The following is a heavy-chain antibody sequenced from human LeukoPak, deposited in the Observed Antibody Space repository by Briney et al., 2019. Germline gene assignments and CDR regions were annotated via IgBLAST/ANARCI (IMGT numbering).Heavy chain of an antibody. J-gene: IGHJ4*02. CDR3: ARSGVGPFDY. Sequence: GRSLRLSCEASGFTFSSYAMHWVRQAPGKGLEWVAVISYDGSNKYYADSVKGRFTISRDNSKNTLYLQMNSLRAEDTAVYYCARSGVGPFDYWGQGTLVTVSS. D-gene: IGHD1-26*01. V-gene: IGHV3-30*04. CDR1: GFTFSSYA. CDR2: ISYDGSNK.